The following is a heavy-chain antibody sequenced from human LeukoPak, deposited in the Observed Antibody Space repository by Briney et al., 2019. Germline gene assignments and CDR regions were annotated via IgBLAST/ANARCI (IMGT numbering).Heavy chain of an antibody. Sequence: PGGSLRLSCAASGFTFSSYSMNWVRQAPGKGLEWVSSISSSSGYIYYADSVKGRFTISRDNAKNALYLQMNSLRAEDTAVYYCARDREMTTVTNYYYYGMDVWGQGTTVTVSS. CDR3: ARDREMTTVTNYYYYGMDV. D-gene: IGHD4-17*01. CDR2: ISSSSGYI. CDR1: GFTFSSYS. J-gene: IGHJ6*02. V-gene: IGHV3-21*01.